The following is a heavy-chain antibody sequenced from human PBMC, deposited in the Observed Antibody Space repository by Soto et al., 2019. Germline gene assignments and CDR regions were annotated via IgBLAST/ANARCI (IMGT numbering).Heavy chain of an antibody. CDR3: AHRLSLYSSSFDAFEI. D-gene: IGHD6-6*01. Sequence: QITLKESGPTLVKPTQTLTLTCTSPGFSLSTSGVGFGWIRQPPRKALEWLSLIYWDDDKRYSPSLNNRLTITKDHSKNQVVLTMTNMDPLDTATYYFAHRLSLYSSSFDAFEIWGQGTMVTVSS. V-gene: IGHV2-5*02. J-gene: IGHJ3*02. CDR2: IYWDDDK. CDR1: GFSLSTSGVG.